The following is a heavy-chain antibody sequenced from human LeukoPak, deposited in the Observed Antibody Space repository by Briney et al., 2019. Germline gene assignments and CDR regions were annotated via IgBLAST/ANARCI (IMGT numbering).Heavy chain of an antibody. CDR3: ARDRWGTVAAPFDY. Sequence: SETLSLTCAVYGGSFSGYYWSWIRQPPGKGLEWIGEINHSGSTNYNPSLKSRVTISVDTSKNQFSLKLSSVTAADTAVYYCARDRWGTVAAPFDYWGQGTLVTVSS. V-gene: IGHV4-34*01. CDR2: INHSGST. J-gene: IGHJ4*02. D-gene: IGHD6-19*01. CDR1: GGSFSGYY.